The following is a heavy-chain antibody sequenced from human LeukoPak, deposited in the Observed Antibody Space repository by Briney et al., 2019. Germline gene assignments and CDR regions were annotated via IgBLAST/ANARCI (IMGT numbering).Heavy chain of an antibody. CDR2: ISSSSSTI. CDR1: GFTFSTYS. Sequence: PGGSLRLSCAASGFTFSTYSMNQVRQAPGKGLEWVSYISSSSSTIYYADSVKGRFTISRDNAKNTLYLQMNSLRAEDTAVYYCATDYYMDVWGKGTTVTVSS. CDR3: ATDYYMDV. J-gene: IGHJ6*03. V-gene: IGHV3-48*04.